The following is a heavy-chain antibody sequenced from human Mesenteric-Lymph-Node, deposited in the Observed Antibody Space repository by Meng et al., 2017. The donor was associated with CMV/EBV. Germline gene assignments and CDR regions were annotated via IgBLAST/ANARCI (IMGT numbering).Heavy chain of an antibody. V-gene: IGHV6-1*01. CDR2: TYYRSKWFT. CDR1: GDGFSCDTAT. CDR3: LRDGTWGH. J-gene: IGHJ4*02. D-gene: IGHD3-16*01. Sequence: RAFPGDGFSCDTATWNCVRQAPSGGLEWLGRTYYRSKWFTDYAVSVKSRIAINPDTAKNQFSLQLNFVTPEDTAVYYCLRDGTWGHWGQGTLVTVSS.